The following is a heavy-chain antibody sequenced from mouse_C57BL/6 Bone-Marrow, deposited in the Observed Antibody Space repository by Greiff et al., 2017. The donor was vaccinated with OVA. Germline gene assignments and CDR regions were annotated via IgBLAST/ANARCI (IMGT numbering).Heavy chain of an antibody. J-gene: IGHJ3*01. CDR1: GFSFTSYG. V-gene: IGHV2-3*01. CDR2: IWGDGST. D-gene: IGHD2-1*01. CDR3: ASYGNGAWFAY. Sequence: QVQLKQSGPGLVAPSQSLSITCTVSGFSFTSYGVSWVRQPPGKGLEWLGVIWGDGSTNYHSALISRLSISKDNSKSQVFLKLNSLQTYDTATYYCASYGNGAWFAYWGQGTLVTVSA.